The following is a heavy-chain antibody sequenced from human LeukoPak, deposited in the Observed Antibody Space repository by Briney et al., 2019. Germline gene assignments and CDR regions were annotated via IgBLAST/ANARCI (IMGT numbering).Heavy chain of an antibody. V-gene: IGHV2-5*02. D-gene: IGHD4-17*01. CDR2: IYWDDDK. J-gene: IGHJ4*02. Sequence: SGPTLVXPTQTLTLTCTFSGFSLSTSGVGVSWIRQPPGKALEWLALIYWDDDKRYSPSLKSRLTITKDASKNQVVLTMTNMDPVDTATYYCAHRAAYGDYVALFDYWGQGTLVTVSS. CDR3: AHRAAYGDYVALFDY. CDR1: GFSLSTSGVG.